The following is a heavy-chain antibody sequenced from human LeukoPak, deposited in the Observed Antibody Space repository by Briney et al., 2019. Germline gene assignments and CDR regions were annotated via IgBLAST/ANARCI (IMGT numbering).Heavy chain of an antibody. V-gene: IGHV4-59*01. CDR3: ARDFMVRGDQVNYYYYYMDV. Sequence: TSETLSLTCTVSGGSISNYYWSWIRQPPGKGLGWVGYISDSGTTNYNPSLKSRVTTSLDTSKNQFSLQLRSVTAADTAVYYCARDFMVRGDQVNYYYYYMDVWGTGATITVSS. CDR2: ISDSGTT. D-gene: IGHD3-10*01. J-gene: IGHJ6*03. CDR1: GGSISNYY.